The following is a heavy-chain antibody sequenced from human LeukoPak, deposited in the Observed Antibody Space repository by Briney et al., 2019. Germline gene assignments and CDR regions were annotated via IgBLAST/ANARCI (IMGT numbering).Heavy chain of an antibody. J-gene: IGHJ4*02. D-gene: IGHD2-2*01. CDR3: AKAEVVVVPRQN. CDR1: GFTFSSYA. CDR2: ISGSGGST. Sequence: PGGSLRLSCAASGFTFSSYAMSWVRQAPGKGLEWVSAISGSGGSTYYADSVKGRFTISTDNSKNTLYLQMNRLRAEDTAVYYCAKAEVVVVPRQNWGQGTLVTVSS. V-gene: IGHV3-23*01.